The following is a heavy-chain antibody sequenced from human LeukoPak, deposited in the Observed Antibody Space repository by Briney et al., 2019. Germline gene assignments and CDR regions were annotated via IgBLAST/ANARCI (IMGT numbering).Heavy chain of an antibody. Sequence: GGSLRLSCAASGFTFSSYEMNWVRQAPGKGLEWVSYISSSGSTIYYADSVKGRFTISRDNAKNSLYLQMNSLRAEDTAIYYCAKAVGATGDDAFDIWGQGTMVTVSS. CDR1: GFTFSSYE. CDR2: ISSSGSTI. D-gene: IGHD1-26*01. CDR3: AKAVGATGDDAFDI. V-gene: IGHV3-48*03. J-gene: IGHJ3*02.